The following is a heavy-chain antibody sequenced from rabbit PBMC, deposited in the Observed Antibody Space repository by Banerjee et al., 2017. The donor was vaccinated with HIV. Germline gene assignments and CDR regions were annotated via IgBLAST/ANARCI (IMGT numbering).Heavy chain of an antibody. D-gene: IGHD6-1*01. J-gene: IGHJ4*01. V-gene: IGHV1S40*01. CDR1: GFSFSSGYY. Sequence: QSLEESGGGLVQPEGSLTLTCTASGFSFSSGYYMCWVRQAPGKGLEWIACIAGGSSGSTHYASWAKGRFTISKTSSTTVTLQMTSLTAADTATYFCARSYVYAGYALDLWGQGTLVTVS. CDR3: ARSYVYAGYALDL. CDR2: IAGGSSGST.